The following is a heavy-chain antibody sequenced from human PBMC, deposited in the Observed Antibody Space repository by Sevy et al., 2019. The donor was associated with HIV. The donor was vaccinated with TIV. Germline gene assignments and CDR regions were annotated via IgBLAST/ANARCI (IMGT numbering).Heavy chain of an antibody. Sequence: GGSLRLSCAASGFTFSSYAMHWVRQAPGKGLEWVAVISYDGSNKYYADSVKGRFTISRDNSKNTLYLQMNSLRAEDMAVYYCAHGVAAAAPFDYWGQGTLVTVSS. V-gene: IGHV3-30-3*01. CDR2: ISYDGSNK. CDR1: GFTFSSYA. J-gene: IGHJ4*02. D-gene: IGHD6-13*01. CDR3: AHGVAAAAPFDY.